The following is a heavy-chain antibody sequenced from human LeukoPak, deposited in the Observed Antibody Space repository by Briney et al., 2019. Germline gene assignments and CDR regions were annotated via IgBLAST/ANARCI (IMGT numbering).Heavy chain of an antibody. CDR1: VFSFCGYS. Sequence: PGGSLRLSCADSVFSFCGYSMTWVPETPGTGVELVPGISDSGGSTYYADSVKGRFTISRDNSRNTLYLEMNSLRAEDTAVYYCTKWSGFGNDWGQGTLVTVSS. V-gene: IGHV3-23*01. J-gene: IGHJ4*02. CDR2: ISDSGGST. CDR3: TKWSGFGND. D-gene: IGHD3-10*01.